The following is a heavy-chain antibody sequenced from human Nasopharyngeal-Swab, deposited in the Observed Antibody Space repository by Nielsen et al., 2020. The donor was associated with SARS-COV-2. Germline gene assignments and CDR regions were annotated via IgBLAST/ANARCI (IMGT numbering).Heavy chain of an antibody. Sequence: ASVNVSCKTSGYTFTSYDINWVRQATGQGLEWMRWMNPNSGNTGYAQKFQGRVTITRDTSASTAYMELSSLRSEDTAVYYCARGDGDSSGWYTNGDYFDYWGQGTLVTVSS. V-gene: IGHV1-8*01. D-gene: IGHD6-19*01. CDR3: ARGDGDSSGWYTNGDYFDY. CDR1: GYTFTSYD. J-gene: IGHJ4*02. CDR2: MNPNSGNT.